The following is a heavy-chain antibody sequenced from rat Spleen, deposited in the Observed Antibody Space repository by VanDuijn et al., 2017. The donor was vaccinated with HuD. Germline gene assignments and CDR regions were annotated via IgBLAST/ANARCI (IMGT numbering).Heavy chain of an antibody. CDR3: ARLGIAAIGNWFGY. CDR1: GFTFINYG. D-gene: IGHD1-2*01. CDR2: INYDGTST. Sequence: EVQLVESGGGLVQPGRSLKLSCAASGFTFINYGMAWVRQAPTKGLEWVATINYDGTSTHYRDSVKGRFTISRDNAKSTLYLQMDSLRSEDTATYYCARLGIAAIGNWFGYWGQGTLVTVSS. V-gene: IGHV5-29*01. J-gene: IGHJ3*01.